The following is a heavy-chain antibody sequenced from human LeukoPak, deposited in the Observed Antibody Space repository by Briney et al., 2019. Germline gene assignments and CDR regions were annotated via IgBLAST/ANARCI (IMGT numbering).Heavy chain of an antibody. CDR3: ARGWLLWFGELSRWLDP. Sequence: SETLSLTCAVYGGSFSGYYWSWIRQPPGKGLEWIGEINHSGSTNYNPSHKSRVTISVDTSKNQFSLKLSSVTAADTAVYYCARGWLLWFGELSRWLDPWGQGTLVTVSS. CDR1: GGSFSGYY. J-gene: IGHJ5*02. D-gene: IGHD3-10*01. CDR2: INHSGST. V-gene: IGHV4-34*01.